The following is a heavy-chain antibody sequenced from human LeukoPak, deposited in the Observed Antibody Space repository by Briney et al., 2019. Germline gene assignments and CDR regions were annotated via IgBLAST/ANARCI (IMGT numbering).Heavy chain of an antibody. CDR1: GDSISSSSYY. D-gene: IGHD4-17*01. J-gene: IGHJ4*02. Sequence: PSETLSLTCAVSGDSISSSSYYWGWIRQPPGKGLEWIGSIYFSGSTYYNPSLKSRVTISMDTSKNHFFLRLTSVTAADTAIYYCAREYGKIDPTFDHWGQGTLVTVSS. CDR3: AREYGKIDPTFDH. CDR2: IYFSGST. V-gene: IGHV4-39*07.